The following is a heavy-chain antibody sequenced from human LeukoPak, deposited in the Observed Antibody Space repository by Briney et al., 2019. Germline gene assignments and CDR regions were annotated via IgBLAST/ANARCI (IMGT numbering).Heavy chain of an antibody. CDR3: AREGVVAATPWFDP. Sequence: PGGSLRLSCAASGFTFSSYSMNWVRQAPGKGLEWVSSISSSSSYIYYADSVKGRFTISRDNAKNSLSLQMNSLRAEDTAVYYCAREGVVAATPWFDPWGQGTLVTVSS. J-gene: IGHJ5*02. CDR2: ISSSSSYI. V-gene: IGHV3-21*01. CDR1: GFTFSSYS. D-gene: IGHD2-15*01.